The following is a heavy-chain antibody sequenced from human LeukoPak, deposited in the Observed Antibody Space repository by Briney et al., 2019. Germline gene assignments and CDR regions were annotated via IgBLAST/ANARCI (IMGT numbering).Heavy chain of an antibody. D-gene: IGHD3-9*01. CDR3: AATYYDLLTGYGAFDY. Sequence: SETLSLTCAVSGDSISGYYWSWIRQPPGKGLEWIGYIYYSGSTTYNPSLKSRITISLDTSTNQFSLKVNSVTAADTAVYYCAATYYDLLTGYGAFDYWGQGTLVTVSS. CDR1: GDSISGYY. J-gene: IGHJ4*02. CDR2: IYYSGST. V-gene: IGHV4-59*08.